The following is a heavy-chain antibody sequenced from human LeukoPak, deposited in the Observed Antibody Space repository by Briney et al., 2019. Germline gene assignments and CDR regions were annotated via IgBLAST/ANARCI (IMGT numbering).Heavy chain of an antibody. D-gene: IGHD2-15*01. CDR1: GFTFSSYA. J-gene: IGHJ4*02. CDR2: INNNGGSS. CDR3: ARGSSVVGLD. Sequence: GGSLRLSCSASGFTFSSYAMHWVRQAPGKGLEYVSVINNNGGSSYYADSVKGRFTISRDNSKNMLYLQMSSLRGEDTAVYYCARGSSVVGLDWGQGTLVTVSS. V-gene: IGHV3-64D*09.